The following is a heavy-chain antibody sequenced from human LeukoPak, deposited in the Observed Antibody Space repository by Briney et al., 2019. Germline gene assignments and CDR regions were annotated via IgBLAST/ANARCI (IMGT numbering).Heavy chain of an antibody. Sequence: PGGSLRLSCAASGFTFSSYGMHWVRQAPAKGLGGVAFIRYDASNKSYADSVKGRFTIYRDNSKNTLYLQMNSLRAEDTAVCYCEKDTEMVTIRVWGQGTMVTVSS. CDR1: GFTFSSYG. CDR3: EKDTEMVTIRV. V-gene: IGHV3-30*02. CDR2: IRYDASNK. J-gene: IGHJ3*01. D-gene: IGHD5-24*01.